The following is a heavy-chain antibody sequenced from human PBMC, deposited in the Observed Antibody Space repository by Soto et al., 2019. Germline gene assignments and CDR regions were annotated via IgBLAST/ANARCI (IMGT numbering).Heavy chain of an antibody. CDR3: TRLISAAQDY. D-gene: IGHD3-10*01. CDR1: GFTFSNAW. Sequence: GGSLRLSCAASGFTFSNAWINWVRQAPGKGLEWVGRIRDKAYSYATAYTASVKGRFAISRDDSNNTAYLQMTSLKTEDTAIYYCTRLISAAQDYWGQGTLVTVSS. J-gene: IGHJ4*02. V-gene: IGHV3-15*07. CDR2: IRDKAYSYAT.